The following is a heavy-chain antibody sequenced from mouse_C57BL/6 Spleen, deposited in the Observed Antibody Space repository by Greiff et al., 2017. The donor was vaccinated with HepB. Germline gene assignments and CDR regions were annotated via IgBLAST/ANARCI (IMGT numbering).Heavy chain of an antibody. CDR1: GYAFSSSW. CDR3: ARSGCNFFDY. CDR2: IYPGDGDT. Sequence: QVQLQQSGPELVKPGASVKISCKASGYAFSSSWMNWVKQRPGKGLEWIGRIYPGDGDTNYNGKFKGKATLTADKSSSTAYMQLSSLTSEDSAVYFCARSGCNFFDYWGQGTTLTVSS. J-gene: IGHJ2*01. D-gene: IGHD2-1*01. V-gene: IGHV1-82*01.